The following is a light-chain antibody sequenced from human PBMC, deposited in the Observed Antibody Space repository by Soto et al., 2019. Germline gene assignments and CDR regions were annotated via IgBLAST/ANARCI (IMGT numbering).Light chain of an antibody. CDR3: SSYAGSNNLYV. Sequence: QCLLTQPPSASGSRGQSFTISCTGTISDVGGYNYVSWYQQHPGKAPKLMIYEVSKRPSGVPDRFSGSKSGNTASLTVSGLQADDEADYYCSSYAGSNNLYVFGTGTKVTVL. J-gene: IGLJ1*01. CDR2: EVS. CDR1: ISDVGGYNY. V-gene: IGLV2-8*01.